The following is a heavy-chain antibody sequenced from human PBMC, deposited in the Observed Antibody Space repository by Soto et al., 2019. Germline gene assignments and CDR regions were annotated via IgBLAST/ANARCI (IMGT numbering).Heavy chain of an antibody. CDR2: IYYTGST. CDR3: ARRYSSAFDI. V-gene: IGHV4-61*01. J-gene: IGHJ3*02. Sequence: SGTLSLTCSVSGGSVSSGNYYWSWIRQPPGKGLEWIGYIYYTGSTNYNPSLKSRVTISVDTSKNQFSLTLSSVTAADTAVYYCARRYSSAFDIWGQGTMVTVSS. CDR1: GGSVSSGNYY. D-gene: IGHD6-13*01.